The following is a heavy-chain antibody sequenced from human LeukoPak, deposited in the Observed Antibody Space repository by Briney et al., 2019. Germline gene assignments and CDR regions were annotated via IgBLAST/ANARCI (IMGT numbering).Heavy chain of an antibody. CDR3: ARARGTTSIHYYYYMDV. CDR1: GFTVTAHY. CDR2: INWNGGST. D-gene: IGHD4-11*01. J-gene: IGHJ6*03. Sequence: GGSLRLSCAASGFTVTAHYMSWVRQAPGKGLEWVSGINWNGGSTGYADSVKGRFTISRDNAKNSLYLQMNSLRAEDTALYYCARARGTTSIHYYYYMDVWGKGTTVTVSS. V-gene: IGHV3-20*04.